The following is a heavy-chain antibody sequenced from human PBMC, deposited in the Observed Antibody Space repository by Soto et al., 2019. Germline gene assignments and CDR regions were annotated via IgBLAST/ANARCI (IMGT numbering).Heavy chain of an antibody. CDR1: GYTFTSYG. D-gene: IGHD3-3*01. J-gene: IGHJ4*02. CDR2: ISAYNGNT. CDR3: VIGRRRNYDFSL. Sequence: ASVKVSCKASGYTFTSYGISWVRQAPGQGLEWMGWISAYNGNTNYAQKLQGRVTMTTDTSTSTAYMELRSLRSDDTAVYYCVIGRRRNYDFSLWGQGTLVTVSS. V-gene: IGHV1-18*04.